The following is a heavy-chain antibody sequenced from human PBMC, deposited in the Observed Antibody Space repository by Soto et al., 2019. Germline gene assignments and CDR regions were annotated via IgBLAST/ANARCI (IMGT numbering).Heavy chain of an antibody. Sequence: QGQLVQSGAEVKNPGSSGKVSCKASGGTFNNYPITWVRQAPGEGLEWMGGSIPIFGTANYAQKFQGRVTISVDESTSTAYIELSSLRSEDTAVYYCARGRGYSGDDHYYYFDMDVWGQGTTVTVSS. CDR1: GGTFNNYP. J-gene: IGHJ6*02. D-gene: IGHD5-12*01. CDR2: SIPIFGTA. CDR3: ARGRGYSGDDHYYYFDMDV. V-gene: IGHV1-69*01.